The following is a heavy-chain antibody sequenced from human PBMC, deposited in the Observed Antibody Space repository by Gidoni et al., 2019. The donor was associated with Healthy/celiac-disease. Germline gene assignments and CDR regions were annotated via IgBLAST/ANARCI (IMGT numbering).Heavy chain of an antibody. V-gene: IGHV1-18*01. Sequence: QVQLVQSGAEVKKPGASVKVSCKASGYTFTSYGISWVRQAPGQGLEWMGWISAYNGNTNYAQKLQGRVTMTTDTSTSTAYMELRSLRSDDTAVYYCARVPVLRFLEWFSRNWFDPWGQGTLVTVSS. D-gene: IGHD3-3*01. J-gene: IGHJ5*02. CDR2: ISAYNGNT. CDR3: ARVPVLRFLEWFSRNWFDP. CDR1: GYTFTSYG.